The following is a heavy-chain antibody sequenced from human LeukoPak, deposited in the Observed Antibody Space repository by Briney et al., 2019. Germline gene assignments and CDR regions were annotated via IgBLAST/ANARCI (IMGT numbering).Heavy chain of an antibody. Sequence: GGSLRLSCAASGFTFSFYNMNWVRQAPGKGLEWVSYISSSSTTIYYADSVKGRFTISRDNAKNSLYLQMNSLRAEDTAVYYCARAPRELRLKWFDPWGQGTLVTVSS. CDR1: GFTFSFYN. D-gene: IGHD1-7*01. CDR3: ARAPRELRLKWFDP. J-gene: IGHJ5*02. V-gene: IGHV3-48*04. CDR2: ISSSSTTI.